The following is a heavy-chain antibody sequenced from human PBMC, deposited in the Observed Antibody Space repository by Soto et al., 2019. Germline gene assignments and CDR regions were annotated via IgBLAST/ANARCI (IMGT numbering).Heavy chain of an antibody. V-gene: IGHV3-23*01. Sequence: GGSLRLSCAASGFTFSSYAMSWVRQAPGKGLEWVSAISGSGGSTYYADSVKGRFTISRDNSKNTLYLQMNSLRAEDTAVYYCAKDKSGGYYYYYYMDVWGKGTTVTVSS. CDR1: GFTFSSYA. J-gene: IGHJ6*03. CDR2: ISGSGGST. CDR3: AKDKSGGYYYYYYMDV. D-gene: IGHD3-10*01.